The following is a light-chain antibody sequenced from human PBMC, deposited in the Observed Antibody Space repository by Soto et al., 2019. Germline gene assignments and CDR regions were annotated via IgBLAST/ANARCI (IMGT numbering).Light chain of an antibody. CDR2: DVS. Sequence: QSVLTQPASVSGSPGQSITISCTGTSSDVGGYNYVSWYQQHPGKAPKLTIYDVSNRPSGVSNRFSGSKSGNTASLTISGLQAEDEADYYCSSYTSSSLYVFGTGTKVT. J-gene: IGLJ1*01. V-gene: IGLV2-14*01. CDR3: SSYTSSSLYV. CDR1: SSDVGGYNY.